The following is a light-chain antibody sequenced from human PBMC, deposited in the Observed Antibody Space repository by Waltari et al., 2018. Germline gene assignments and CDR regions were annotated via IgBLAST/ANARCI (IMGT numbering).Light chain of an antibody. J-gene: IGKJ1*01. CDR3: QQYYRSRT. Sequence: DIVMTQSPDSLAVSLGERATINCKSSQSILYNSNAKNYLAWYQQKQGQPPKILIYWASTRESGVPDRFSGSGSGTDFTLTISSLQAEDVAVYYCQQYYRSRTFGQGTKVEIK. V-gene: IGKV4-1*01. CDR1: QSILYNSNAKNY. CDR2: WAS.